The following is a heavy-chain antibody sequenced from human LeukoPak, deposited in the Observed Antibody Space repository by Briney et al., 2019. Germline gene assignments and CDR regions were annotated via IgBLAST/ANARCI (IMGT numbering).Heavy chain of an antibody. Sequence: XSVKVSCKASGYTFTSYGISWVRQAPGQGLEWMGWISAYNGNTIYAQKLQGRVTMTTDTSTSTAYMELRSLRSDDTAVYYCARESITMVRGVIYYYYGMDVWGQGTTVTVSS. V-gene: IGHV1-18*01. J-gene: IGHJ6*02. CDR3: ARESITMVRGVIYYYYGMDV. CDR2: ISAYNGNT. D-gene: IGHD3-10*01. CDR1: GYTFTSYG.